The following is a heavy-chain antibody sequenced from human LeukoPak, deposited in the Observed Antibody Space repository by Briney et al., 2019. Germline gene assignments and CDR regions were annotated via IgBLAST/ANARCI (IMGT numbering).Heavy chain of an antibody. V-gene: IGHV3-48*01. Sequence: GGSLRLSSAASGFTFSSYSMNWVRQAPGKGLEWVSYISSSSSTIYYADSVKGRFTISRDNAKNSLYLQMNSLRAEDTAVYYCAKDPSHIVVVTAIDYWGQGTLVTVSS. D-gene: IGHD2-21*02. J-gene: IGHJ4*02. CDR2: ISSSSSTI. CDR1: GFTFSSYS. CDR3: AKDPSHIVVVTAIDY.